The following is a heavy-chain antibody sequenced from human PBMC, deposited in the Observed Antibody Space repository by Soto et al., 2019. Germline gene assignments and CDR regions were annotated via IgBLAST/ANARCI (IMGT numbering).Heavy chain of an antibody. CDR2: IYHSGST. J-gene: IGHJ4*02. D-gene: IGHD6-19*01. Sequence: QVQLQESGPGLVKPSGTLSLTCAVSGGSISSSNWWSWVRQPPGKGLEWIGEIYHSGSTNYNPSLKSRGTISVDKSKHQFSLNLRSVTAADTAVYYCATVGTDSSGWYKNYWGQGTLVTVSS. V-gene: IGHV4-4*02. CDR1: GGSISSSNW. CDR3: ATVGTDSSGWYKNY.